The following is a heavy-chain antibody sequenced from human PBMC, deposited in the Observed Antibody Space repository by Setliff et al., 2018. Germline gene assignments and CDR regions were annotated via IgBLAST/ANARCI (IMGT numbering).Heavy chain of an antibody. V-gene: IGHV3-33*08. D-gene: IGHD2-15*01. CDR2: IWDDGGNK. CDR1: GITFSSYR. J-gene: IGHJ4*02. CDR3: ARTCSGSGCYAGLES. Sequence: GGSLRLSCAASGITFSSYRMHWVRQAPGKGLEWVAVIWDDGGNKYHADSVKGRFTISRDNSKNTLYLQMNSLRPEDTAVYYCARTCSGSGCYAGLESWGQGTPVTVSS.